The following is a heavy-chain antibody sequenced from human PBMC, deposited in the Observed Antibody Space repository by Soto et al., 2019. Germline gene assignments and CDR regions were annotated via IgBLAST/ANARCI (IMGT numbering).Heavy chain of an antibody. Sequence: SETLSLTCTVFGGSVSIGDYLWSWIRQRPGKGLEWIGYIHDSGNTYYNPSLKSRVTISLDTSKNQFSLKVTSMTAADTAVYFCARACGGDSGDYASLFDRWGQGNLVTVSS. J-gene: IGHJ5*02. CDR1: GGSVSIGDYL. CDR2: IHDSGNT. CDR3: ARACGGDSGDYASLFDR. V-gene: IGHV4-30-4*01. D-gene: IGHD4-17*01.